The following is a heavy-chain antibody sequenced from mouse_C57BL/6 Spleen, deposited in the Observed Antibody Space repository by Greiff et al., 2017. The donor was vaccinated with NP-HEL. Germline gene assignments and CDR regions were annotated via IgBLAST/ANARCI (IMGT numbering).Heavy chain of an antibody. D-gene: IGHD1-1*01. Sequence: QVQLQQSGAELVRPGASVTLSCKASGYTFTDYEMHWVKQTPVHGLEWIGAIDPETGGTAYNQKFKGKAILTADKSSSTAYMELRSLTSEDSAVYYCTRDYYCSSYGMDYWGQGTSVTVSS. J-gene: IGHJ4*01. CDR2: IDPETGGT. V-gene: IGHV1-15*01. CDR1: GYTFTDYE. CDR3: TRDYYCSSYGMDY.